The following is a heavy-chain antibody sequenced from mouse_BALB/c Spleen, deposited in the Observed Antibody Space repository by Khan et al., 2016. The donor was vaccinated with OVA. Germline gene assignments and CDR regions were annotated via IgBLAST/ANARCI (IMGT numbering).Heavy chain of an antibody. Sequence: QLQESGPGLVKPSQSLSLTCTVTGYSITSNYAWNWIRQFPGNKLEWMGYISYSGSTSYNPSLKGRISITRDTSKNQFFLQLNSLTTEDTATYYCARNNYYGYYFDYWGQGTTLTVSS. CDR3: ARNNYYGYYFDY. CDR1: GYSITSNYA. J-gene: IGHJ2*01. CDR2: ISYSGST. V-gene: IGHV3-2*02. D-gene: IGHD1-1*01.